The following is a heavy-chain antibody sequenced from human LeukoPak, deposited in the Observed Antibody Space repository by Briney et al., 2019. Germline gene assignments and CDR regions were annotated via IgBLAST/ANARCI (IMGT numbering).Heavy chain of an antibody. Sequence: GGSLTLSRAVSGFTLSSYAMSWARHAPGKGLEWVSAISGSGGSTYYADSVKGRFTISGDNSKNTLYLQMNSLRAEDTAVYYCAKEAVYGDYVDYRGQGTLVTVSS. D-gene: IGHD4-17*01. CDR1: GFTLSSYA. J-gene: IGHJ4*02. V-gene: IGHV3-23*01. CDR3: AKEAVYGDYVDY. CDR2: ISGSGGST.